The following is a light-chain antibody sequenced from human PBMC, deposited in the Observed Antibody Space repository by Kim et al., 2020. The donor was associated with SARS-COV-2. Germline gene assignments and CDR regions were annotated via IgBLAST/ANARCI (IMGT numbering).Light chain of an antibody. J-gene: IGLJ3*02. Sequence: QSALTQPASVSGSPGQSITISCTTTSSDFGDFNYVSWYQQHPGKAPKLLVYDITKRPSRVSNRFSGSKSGNTASLTISGLQTEDEADYFCNSYTVDNTLVFGRGTQLTVL. CDR3: NSYTVDNTLV. CDR1: SSDFGDFNY. CDR2: DIT. V-gene: IGLV2-14*03.